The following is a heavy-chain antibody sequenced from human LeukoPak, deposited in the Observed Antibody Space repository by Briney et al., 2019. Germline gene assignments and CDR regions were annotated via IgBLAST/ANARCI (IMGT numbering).Heavy chain of an antibody. CDR2: IKHDGSEK. J-gene: IGHJ4*02. V-gene: IGHV3-7*05. CDR3: TRDSQGSGIYSVDY. D-gene: IGHD3-10*01. Sequence: GGSLRLSCAASGFTFSSYDMHWVRQAPGKGLEWVANIKHDGSEKYYVDSVKGRFTISRDNAKNSLFLQMNSLRAEDTAVYWCTRDSQGSGIYSVDYWGQGTLVTVSS. CDR1: GFTFSSYD.